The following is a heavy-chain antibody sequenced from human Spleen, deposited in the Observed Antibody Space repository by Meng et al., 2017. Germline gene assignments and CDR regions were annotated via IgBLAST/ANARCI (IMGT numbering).Heavy chain of an antibody. CDR3: ARDLLDYGDYVYYYYYGLDI. CDR1: GFTFSRSE. CDR2: ISSSGSTI. J-gene: IGHJ6*02. D-gene: IGHD4-17*01. V-gene: IGHV3-48*03. Sequence: GESLKISCAASGFTFSRSEMNWVRQAPGKGLEWGSYISSSGSTIYYAYSVKGRFTISRDNAKNSLILQMNSLRAEDTAVYYCARDLLDYGDYVYYYYYGLDIWGQGTTVTVSS.